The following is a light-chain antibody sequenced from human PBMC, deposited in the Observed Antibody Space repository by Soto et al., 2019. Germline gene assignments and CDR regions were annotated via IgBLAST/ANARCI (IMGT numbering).Light chain of an antibody. CDR3: QQYNKRPLT. CDR2: GAS. Sequence: EIVLTQSPATLSVSQGERATLSCRASESVSNNLAWYQQKPCQAPRLLIFGASARATGIPARFSGSGSGTEFTLTISSLQSEDFAVYYCQQYNKRPLTFGGGTKVEIK. V-gene: IGKV3-15*01. J-gene: IGKJ4*01. CDR1: ESVSNN.